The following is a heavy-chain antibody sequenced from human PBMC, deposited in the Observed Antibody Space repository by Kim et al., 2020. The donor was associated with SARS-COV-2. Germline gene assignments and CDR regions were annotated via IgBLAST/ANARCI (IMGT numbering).Heavy chain of an antibody. CDR2: INHSGST. Sequence: SETLSLTCAVYGGSFSGYYWSWIRQPPGKGLEWIGEINHSGSTNYNPSLKSQVTISVDTSKNQFSLKLSSVTAADTAVYYCARRAPDYYDILTGFSVGGMDVWGEGTTVTVAS. CDR3: ARRAPDYYDILTGFSVGGMDV. CDR1: GGSFSGYY. D-gene: IGHD3-9*01. J-gene: IGHJ6*02. V-gene: IGHV4-34*01.